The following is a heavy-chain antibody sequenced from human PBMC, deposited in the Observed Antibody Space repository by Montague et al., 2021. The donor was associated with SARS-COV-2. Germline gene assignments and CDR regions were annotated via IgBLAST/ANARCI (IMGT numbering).Heavy chain of an antibody. J-gene: IGHJ6*02. CDR1: GGSISSGGYY. D-gene: IGHD2-8*01. CDR3: ARGEGVMVYVYGMDV. CDR2: IYYSGST. Sequence: TLSLTCTVSGGSISSGGYYWSWIRQHPGKGLEWIGYIYYSGSTNYNPSLKSRLTISVDTSKNRFSLKLSSVTAADTAVYYCARGEGVMVYVYGMDVWGQGTTVTVSS. V-gene: IGHV4-31*03.